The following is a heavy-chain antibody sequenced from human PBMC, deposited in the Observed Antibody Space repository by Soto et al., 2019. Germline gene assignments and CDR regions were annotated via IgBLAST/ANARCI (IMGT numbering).Heavy chain of an antibody. V-gene: IGHV3-33*01. CDR3: ARDGYYFYYYCYYMDV. CDR2: IWYDGSNK. D-gene: IGHD3-22*01. Sequence: QVQLVESGGGVVQPGRSLRLSCAASGFTFSSYGMHWVRQAPGKGLEWVAVIWYDGSNKYYADSVKGRFTISRDNSKNTLYLQMNSRRAEDTAVYYCARDGYYFYYYCYYMDVWGKGTTVTVSS. J-gene: IGHJ6*03. CDR1: GFTFSSYG.